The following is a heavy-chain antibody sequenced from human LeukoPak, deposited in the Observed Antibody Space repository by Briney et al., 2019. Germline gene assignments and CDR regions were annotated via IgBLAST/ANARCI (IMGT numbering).Heavy chain of an antibody. V-gene: IGHV5-51*01. D-gene: IGHD5-18*01. CDR1: GYSFTSYW. CDR3: ARPKWGGYSYGDAFDI. Sequence: GESLKISCKGSGYSFTSYWIGWVRQMPGNGLEWMGIIYPGDSDTRYSPSFQGQVTISADKSISTAYLQWSSLKASDTAMYYCARPKWGGYSYGDAFDIWGQGTMVTVSS. J-gene: IGHJ3*02. CDR2: IYPGDSDT.